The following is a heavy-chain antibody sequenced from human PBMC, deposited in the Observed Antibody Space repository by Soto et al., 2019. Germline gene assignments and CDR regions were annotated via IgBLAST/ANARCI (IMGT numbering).Heavy chain of an antibody. CDR3: ARPYNSGWYYFDY. J-gene: IGHJ4*02. CDR1: LDCISSSSYY. CDR2: IYYSGST. D-gene: IGHD6-19*01. V-gene: IGHV4-39*01. Sequence: SETLPLTFTVSLDCISSSSYYLGFIRQPPGKGLEWIGSIYYSGSTSYNPSLKSRVIISVDTSKNQFSLKLSSVTAADTAVYYCARPYNSGWYYFDYWGQGTLVTVS.